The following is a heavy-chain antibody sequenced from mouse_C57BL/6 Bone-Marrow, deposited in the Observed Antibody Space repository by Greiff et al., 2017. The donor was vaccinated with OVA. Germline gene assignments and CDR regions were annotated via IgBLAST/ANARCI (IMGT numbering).Heavy chain of an antibody. J-gene: IGHJ4*01. CDR1: GFSLTSYG. Sequence: QVQLKESGPGLVQPSQSLSITCTVSGFSLTSYGVHWVRQSPGKGLEWLGVIWSGGSTDYNAAFISRLSISKDNSKSQVFFKMNSLQADDTAIYYCAREGEEWFPDYYAMDYWGQGTSVTVSS. D-gene: IGHD2-2*01. CDR2: IWSGGST. CDR3: AREGEEWFPDYYAMDY. V-gene: IGHV2-2*01.